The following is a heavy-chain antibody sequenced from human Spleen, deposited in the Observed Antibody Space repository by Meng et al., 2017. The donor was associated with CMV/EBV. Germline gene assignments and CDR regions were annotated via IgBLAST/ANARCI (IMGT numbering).Heavy chain of an antibody. Sequence: GGSLRLSCVVSGFTFAEVRINWIRQAPGKGLEWVSAISGSGGSTYYADSVKGRFTISRDNSKNTLYLQMNSLRAEDTAVYYCAKGRYSSGWAPTDPWGQGTLVTVSS. J-gene: IGHJ5*02. CDR2: ISGSGGST. CDR1: GFTFAEVR. D-gene: IGHD6-19*01. CDR3: AKGRYSSGWAPTDP. V-gene: IGHV3-23*01.